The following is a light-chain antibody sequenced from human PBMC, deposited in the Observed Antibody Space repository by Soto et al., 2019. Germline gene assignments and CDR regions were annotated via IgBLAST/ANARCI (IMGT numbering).Light chain of an antibody. CDR1: QTIIGY. CDR2: AAS. Sequence: DFQMTQSPSTLSASVGDRVTITCRASQTIIGYLNWYQQKPGKAPRLLINAASNLQSGVPSRFRGSGSETDFTLTITSLQPEDFATYYCQQSYTTPRTFGQGTKVDI. CDR3: QQSYTTPRT. V-gene: IGKV1-39*01. J-gene: IGKJ1*01.